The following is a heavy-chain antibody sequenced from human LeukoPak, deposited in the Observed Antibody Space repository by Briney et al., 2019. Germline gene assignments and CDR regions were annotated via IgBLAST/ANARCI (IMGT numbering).Heavy chain of an antibody. CDR1: EFTFSNYA. CDR3: ARICSSTDCLIPD. CDR2: INSDASDT. Sequence: GGSLRLSCAASEFTFSNYALHWVRQAPGKGLVWISRINSDASDTNYADFVKGRFTISRDNAKNTVYLQINSLRDEDTAVYYCARICSSTDCLIPDWGQGTLVTVSS. J-gene: IGHJ4*02. D-gene: IGHD2-2*01. V-gene: IGHV3-74*01.